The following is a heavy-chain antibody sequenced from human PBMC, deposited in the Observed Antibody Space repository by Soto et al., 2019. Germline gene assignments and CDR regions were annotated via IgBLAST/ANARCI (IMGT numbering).Heavy chain of an antibody. CDR3: AREGGTYHPFDY. CDR2: INPSDDDT. V-gene: IGHV1-46*01. CDR1: GYTFTSYY. D-gene: IGHD1-26*01. Sequence: ASVKVSCKASGYTFTSYYIHWVRQAPGQGLEWMGIINPSDDDTTYAHNFQGRVTVTRDTSTSTVYMVLSSLRSEDTAVYYCAREGGTYHPFDYWGQGTLVTVSS. J-gene: IGHJ4*02.